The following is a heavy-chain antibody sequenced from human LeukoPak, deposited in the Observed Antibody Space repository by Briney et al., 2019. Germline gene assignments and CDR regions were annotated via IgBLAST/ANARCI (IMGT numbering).Heavy chain of an antibody. CDR2: ISYDGSNK. D-gene: IGHD2-15*01. V-gene: IGHV3-30*01. Sequence: TGRSLRLTCAASGFTFRSYAMHWVRQAPGKGLEWVAVISYDGSNKYYADSVKGQFTISRDNSKNTLYLQMNSLRAEDTAVYYCARDRLPDWGQGTLVTVSS. CDR3: ARDRLPD. CDR1: GFTFRSYA. J-gene: IGHJ4*02.